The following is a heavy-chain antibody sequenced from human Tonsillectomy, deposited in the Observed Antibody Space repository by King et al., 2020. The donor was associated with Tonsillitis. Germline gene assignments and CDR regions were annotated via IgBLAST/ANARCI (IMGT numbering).Heavy chain of an antibody. D-gene: IGHD2-8*01. CDR1: GFTFSSYA. CDR2: ISGSGVST. J-gene: IGHJ4*02. V-gene: IGHV3-23*04. CDR3: AKDHGKGYCTNGVCYNFDY. Sequence: EVQLVESGGGLVQPGGSLRLSCAASGFTFSSYAMSWVRQAPGKRLEWVSGISGSGVSTYYADSVKGRFTISRDNSKNTLYLQMNSLRAEDTAVYYCAKDHGKGYCTNGVCYNFDYWGPGTLVTVSS.